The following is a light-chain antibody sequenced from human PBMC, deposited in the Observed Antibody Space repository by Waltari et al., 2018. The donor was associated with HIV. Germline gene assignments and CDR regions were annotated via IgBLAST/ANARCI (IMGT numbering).Light chain of an antibody. CDR1: NSDVGGYSY. Sequence: QSALTQPRSVSGSPGQSVTISCTGTNSDVGGYSYVSWYQHHPGKAPKLMTYDVIKRPSGVPDRFSGSKFGSTASLTISGLQAEDEADYYCCSYAGSYSWVFGGGTKLTVL. J-gene: IGLJ3*02. CDR3: CSYAGSYSWV. V-gene: IGLV2-11*01. CDR2: DVI.